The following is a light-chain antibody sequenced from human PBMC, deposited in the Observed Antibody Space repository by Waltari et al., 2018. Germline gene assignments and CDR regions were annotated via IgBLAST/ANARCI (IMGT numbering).Light chain of an antibody. J-gene: IGKJ3*01. CDR3: QQANTFPFT. V-gene: IGKV1D-12*01. CDR2: AAS. CDR1: QDISSW. Sequence: DIQMTQSPSSVSASVGDRVTITCRASQDISSWLAWYQQEPGKAPKLLSYAASSLQSGVPSRFRGSGSGTDFTLTISSLQPEDFATYYCQQANTFPFTFGPGTKVDIK.